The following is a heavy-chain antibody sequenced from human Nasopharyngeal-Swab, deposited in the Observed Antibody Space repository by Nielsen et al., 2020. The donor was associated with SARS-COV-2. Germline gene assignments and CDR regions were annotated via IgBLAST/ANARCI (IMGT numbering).Heavy chain of an antibody. CDR2: IYSGGST. D-gene: IGHD2-21*02. J-gene: IGHJ6*03. CDR1: GFTVSSNY. CDR3: ARVSGGDCYSFCYYYYYMDV. V-gene: IGHV3-53*01. Sequence: GESLKISCATSGFTVSSNYMSWVRQAPGKGLEWVSVIYSGGSTYYADSVKGRFTISRDNSKNTLYLQMNSLRAKDTAVYYCARVSGGDCYSFCYYYYYMDVWGKGTTVTVSS.